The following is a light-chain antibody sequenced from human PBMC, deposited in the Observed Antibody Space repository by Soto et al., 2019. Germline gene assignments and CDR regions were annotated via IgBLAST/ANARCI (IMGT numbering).Light chain of an antibody. CDR1: QSISSW. CDR3: QQYNSYS. Sequence: DIQMTQSPSPLSASVGDRVTITCRASQSISSWLAWYQQKPGKAPKLLIYHASTLESGVPSRFSGSGSGTEFTLTISSLQPDDLATYYCQQYNSYSFGQGTKVDIK. J-gene: IGKJ1*01. V-gene: IGKV1-5*01. CDR2: HAS.